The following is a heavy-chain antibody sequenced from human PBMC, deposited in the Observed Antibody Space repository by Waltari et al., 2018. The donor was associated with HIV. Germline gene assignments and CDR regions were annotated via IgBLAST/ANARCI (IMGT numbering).Heavy chain of an antibody. CDR1: GGSFSGYY. CDR2: INHSGST. J-gene: IGHJ5*02. V-gene: IGHV4-34*01. D-gene: IGHD2-2*01. CDR3: ARGIRYCSSTSCYRWFDP. Sequence: QVQLQQWGAGLLKPSETLSLTCAVYGGSFSGYYWSWIRQPPGKGLEWIGEINHSGSTNYNPSLKSRVTISVDTSKNQFSLKLSSVTAADTAVYYCARGIRYCSSTSCYRWFDPWGQGTLVTVSS.